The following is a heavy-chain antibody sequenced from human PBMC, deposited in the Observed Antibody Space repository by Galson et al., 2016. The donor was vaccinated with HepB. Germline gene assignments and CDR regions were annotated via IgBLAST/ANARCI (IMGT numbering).Heavy chain of an antibody. CDR2: ITTVTGNT. J-gene: IGHJ6*02. V-gene: IGHV1-18*01. CDR3: ARARDYYFYSMDV. CDR1: GYTFTTYG. Sequence: SVKVSCKASGYTFTTYGISWVRQAPGQGLEWMGWITTVTGNTNYAQKFQGRVTMTTDTSTNTAYMELRSLRSDDTAVDYCARARDYYFYSMDVWGQGTTVTGSS.